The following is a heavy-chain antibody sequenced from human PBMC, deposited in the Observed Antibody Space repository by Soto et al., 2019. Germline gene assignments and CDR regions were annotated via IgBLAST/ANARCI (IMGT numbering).Heavy chain of an antibody. Sequence: EVQLVESGGGLVQPGRSLRLSCAASGFTFDDYAMHWVRQAPGKGLEWVSGISWNSGSIGYADSVKGRFTISRDNAKNSLYLQMNSLRAEDTALYYCAKDVSGYEGYWGQGTLVTVSS. J-gene: IGHJ4*02. CDR1: GFTFDDYA. CDR2: ISWNSGSI. D-gene: IGHD5-12*01. V-gene: IGHV3-9*01. CDR3: AKDVSGYEGY.